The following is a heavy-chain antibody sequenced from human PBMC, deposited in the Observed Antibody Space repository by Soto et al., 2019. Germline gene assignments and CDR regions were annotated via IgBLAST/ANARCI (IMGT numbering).Heavy chain of an antibody. J-gene: IGHJ5*02. CDR3: AARFSGGRPINWFDP. Sequence: EVQLLESGGGLVQPGGSLRLSCAASGFTFSSYAMSWVRQAPGKGLEWVSAISGSGGSTYYADSVKGRFTISRDNSMNTLYQQMNSQRAEDTAVYYCAARFSGGRPINWFDPWGQGTLVTVSS. V-gene: IGHV3-23*01. CDR2: ISGSGGST. D-gene: IGHD2-15*01. CDR1: GFTFSSYA.